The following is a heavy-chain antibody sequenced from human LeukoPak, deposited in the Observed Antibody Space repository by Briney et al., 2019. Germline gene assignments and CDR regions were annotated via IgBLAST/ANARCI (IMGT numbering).Heavy chain of an antibody. J-gene: IGHJ4*02. Sequence: GRSLSLSCAASGFTFYDYATHCVPQAPRGGLEWGLGICWKSGSIGYADSVKGRSTFPRDHAKNSLSLQMNSLRAEDTALYYCAKDGIGYGYGSSFDGGGQATLVTLSS. CDR3: AKDGIGYGYGSSFDG. V-gene: IGHV3-9*01. D-gene: IGHD5-18*01. CDR1: GFTFYDYA. CDR2: ICWKSGSI.